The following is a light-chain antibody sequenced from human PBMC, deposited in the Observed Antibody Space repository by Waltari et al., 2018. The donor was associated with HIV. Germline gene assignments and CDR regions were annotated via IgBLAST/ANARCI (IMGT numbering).Light chain of an antibody. CDR3: AVWDDRLSGRL. CDR1: TSNVRNNY. J-gene: IGLJ2*01. CDR2: RKN. V-gene: IGLV1-47*01. Sequence: QSVLAQPRSVSGTPGQTVNISCSGSTSNVRNNYVYWYQQVTGVAPKLLIYRKNQRPSGVPDRVSGSKSGTSASLAISGLRTEDEAEYYCAVWDDRLSGRLFGGGTKVTVL.